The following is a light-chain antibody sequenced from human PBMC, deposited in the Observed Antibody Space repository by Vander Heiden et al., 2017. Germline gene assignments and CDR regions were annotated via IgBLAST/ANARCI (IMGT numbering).Light chain of an antibody. V-gene: IGKV1-5*03. CDR1: QNIGHY. Sequence: DIQMTQSPSTLSASVGDIVTITCRASQNIGHYLAWYQHKPGKGPKLLIYKASSLQNGVSSRFSGGGSGTEFTLTISSLQPDDFATYCCQQYSSSPWTFGQGTKVEI. CDR2: KAS. CDR3: QQYSSSPWT. J-gene: IGKJ1*01.